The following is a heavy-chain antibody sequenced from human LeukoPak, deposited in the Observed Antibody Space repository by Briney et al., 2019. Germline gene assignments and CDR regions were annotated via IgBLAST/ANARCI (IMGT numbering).Heavy chain of an antibody. CDR1: GFTFSSYE. Sequence: GGSLRLSCAASGFTFSSYEMNWVRQAPGKGLEWVSYISSSGSTKYHADSVKGRFTISRDNAENSLYLQMNSLRAEDTAVYYCARIGQQLAFDYWGQGALVTVSS. CDR3: ARIGQQLAFDY. V-gene: IGHV3-48*03. D-gene: IGHD6-13*01. J-gene: IGHJ4*02. CDR2: ISSSGSTK.